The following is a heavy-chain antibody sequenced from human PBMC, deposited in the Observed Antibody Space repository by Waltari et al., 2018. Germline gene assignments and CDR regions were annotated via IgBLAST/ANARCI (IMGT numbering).Heavy chain of an antibody. CDR2: INPKSGGT. V-gene: IGHV1-2*02. CDR3: AREGVDYGDHKGVWGLDV. D-gene: IGHD4-17*01. J-gene: IGHJ6*02. Sequence: QVQLVQSGAEVKKPGAPVQVSCTASGYIFTGSDTHWVRQAPGQGLEWMGWINPKSGGTKYAQKFQGRVTMTRDTSISTAHMELNSLRSDDTAVFFCAREGVDYGDHKGVWGLDVWGQGTTVSVS. CDR1: GYIFTGSD.